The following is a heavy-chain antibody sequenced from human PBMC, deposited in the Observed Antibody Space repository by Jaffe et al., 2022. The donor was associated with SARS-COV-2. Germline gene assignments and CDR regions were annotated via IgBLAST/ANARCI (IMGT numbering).Heavy chain of an antibody. CDR2: IPHDGRNG. J-gene: IGHJ4*02. D-gene: IGHD3-10*01. V-gene: IGHV3-30*04. CDR3: ARDRGHGSGGYRHLDY. Sequence: QVQLVESGGGVVQPGRSLRLSCTASGFPFSSYSMHWVRQAPGKGLEWVALIPHDGRNGYYADSVKGRFTISRDNSKNTQYLQMNSLRAEDTAVYYCARDRGHGSGGYRHLDYWGQGTLVTVSS. CDR1: GFPFSSYS.